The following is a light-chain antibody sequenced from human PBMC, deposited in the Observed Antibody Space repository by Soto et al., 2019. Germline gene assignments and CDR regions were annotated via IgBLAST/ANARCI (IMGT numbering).Light chain of an antibody. CDR1: QSIGSW. CDR2: DAA. V-gene: IGKV1-5*01. Sequence: DIQTIQSPCTLSASVGDRVTITCRASQSIGSWSACYRRNPGKAPIRMIYDAASLESGVPSRFSGSGSGTEFTLTIRCLQSNDFAPYYCQQYNSYSWAFGQGTQVAIK. J-gene: IGKJ1*01. CDR3: QQYNSYSWA.